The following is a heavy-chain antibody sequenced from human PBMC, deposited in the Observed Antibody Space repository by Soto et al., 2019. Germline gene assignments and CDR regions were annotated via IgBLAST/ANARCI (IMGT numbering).Heavy chain of an antibody. Sequence: ASVKVSFKASGYTFTSYYMHWLRQAPGQGLEWMGIINPSGGSTSYAQKFQGRVTMTRDTSTSTVYMELSSLRSEDTAVYYCASSIYGDYVGYWGQGTLVTVSS. D-gene: IGHD4-17*01. CDR1: GYTFTSYY. V-gene: IGHV1-46*01. CDR2: INPSGGST. CDR3: ASSIYGDYVGY. J-gene: IGHJ4*02.